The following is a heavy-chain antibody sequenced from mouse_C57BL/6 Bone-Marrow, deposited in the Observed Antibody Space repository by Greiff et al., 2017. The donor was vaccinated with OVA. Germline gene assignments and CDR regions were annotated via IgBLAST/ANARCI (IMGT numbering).Heavy chain of an antibody. CDR2: IRLKSDNYAT. V-gene: IGHV6-3*01. J-gene: IGHJ3*01. Sequence: EVKVVESGGGLVQPGGSMKLSCVASGFTFSNYWMNWVRQSPEKGLEWVAQIRLKSDNYATHYAESVKGRFTISRDDSKSSVYLQMNNLRAEDTGIYYCTEDYSSWFAYWGQGTLVTVSA. CDR3: TEDYSSWFAY. CDR1: GFTFSNYW. D-gene: IGHD2-5*01.